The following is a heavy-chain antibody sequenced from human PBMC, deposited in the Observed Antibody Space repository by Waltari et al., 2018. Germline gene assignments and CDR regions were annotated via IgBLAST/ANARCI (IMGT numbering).Heavy chain of an antibody. J-gene: IGHJ3*02. CDR2: IYPGDSDT. Sequence: EVQLVQSGAEVKKPGESLKISCKGSGYSFTSYWIGWVRQMPGKGLEWMGIIYPGDSDTRYSPSFQGQVTISADKSISTAYMELSSLRSEDTAVYYCARGKAVEAFDIWGQGTMVTVSS. CDR3: ARGKAVEAFDI. CDR1: GYSFTSYW. V-gene: IGHV5-51*03. D-gene: IGHD6-19*01.